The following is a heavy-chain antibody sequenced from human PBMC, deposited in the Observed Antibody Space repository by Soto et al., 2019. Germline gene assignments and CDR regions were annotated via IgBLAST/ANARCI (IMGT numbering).Heavy chain of an antibody. Sequence: GGSLRLSCAASGFTFSSYCVHWVRQAPGKGLEWVAYICYGGSNKYYADSVKGRFTISRDNAKNSLYLQMNSLRAEDTAVYYCARGNRRIRNWFDPWGQGTLVTVSS. CDR2: ICYGGSNK. CDR1: GFTFSSYC. J-gene: IGHJ5*02. CDR3: ARGNRRIRNWFDP. D-gene: IGHD1-20*01. V-gene: IGHV3-33*01.